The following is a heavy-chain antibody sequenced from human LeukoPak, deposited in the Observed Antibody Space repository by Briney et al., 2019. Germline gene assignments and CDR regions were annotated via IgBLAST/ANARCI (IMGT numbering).Heavy chain of an antibody. CDR2: IYYSGTTNSGST. V-gene: IGHV4-59*01. D-gene: IGHD1-26*01. J-gene: IGHJ4*02. Sequence: PSETLSLTCTVSGGSIRSDYWSWIRQPPGKGLEWIGYIYYSGTTNSGSTNYNPSLKSRVTISVDTSKKQFFLKLTSVTAADTAVYYCAKEGSGTYYFDSWGQGTLVTVPS. CDR1: GGSIRSDY. CDR3: AKEGSGTYYFDS.